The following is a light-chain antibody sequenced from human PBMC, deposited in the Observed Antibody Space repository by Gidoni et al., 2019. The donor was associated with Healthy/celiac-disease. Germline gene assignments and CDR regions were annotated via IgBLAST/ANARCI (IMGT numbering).Light chain of an antibody. CDR1: QSISSD. J-gene: IGKJ2*01. V-gene: IGKV1-39*01. Sequence: DIQKPQSPSSLSASVGARVTITCRASQSISSDLNWYQQKQGKAPKLLIYAASSLQSGVPSRFSGSGSVTDFPLTISSLQPEDFATYYCQQSYSTPRTCGQGTKLEIK. CDR2: AAS. CDR3: QQSYSTPRT.